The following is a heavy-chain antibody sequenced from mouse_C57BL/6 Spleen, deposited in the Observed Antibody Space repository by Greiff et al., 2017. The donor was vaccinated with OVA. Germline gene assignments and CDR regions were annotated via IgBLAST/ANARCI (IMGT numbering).Heavy chain of an antibody. CDR1: GYAFSSSW. CDR2: IYPGDGDT. V-gene: IGHV1-82*01. CDR3: ARGELGRLFAY. D-gene: IGHD4-1*01. Sequence: QVTLKVSGPELVKPGASVKISCKASGYAFSSSWMNWVKQRPGKGLEWIGRIYPGDGDTNYNGKFKGKATLTADKSSSTAYMQLSSLTSEDSAVYFCARGELGRLFAYWGQGTLVTVSA. J-gene: IGHJ3*01.